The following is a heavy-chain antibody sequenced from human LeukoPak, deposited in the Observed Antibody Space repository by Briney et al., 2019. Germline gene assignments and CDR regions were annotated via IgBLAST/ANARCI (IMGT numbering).Heavy chain of an antibody. CDR1: GYPLTTLS. D-gene: IGHD3-22*01. Sequence: ASVKVSCKVSGYPLTTLSIHWVRQVAGVGLECVGRFDPEDGEAIYTQRFQDRVTMTADTSTATAYMELSSLRPEEAAVYLCATGEGLGLITLDYWGQGTQVTVSS. CDR3: ATGEGLGLITLDY. V-gene: IGHV1-24*01. CDR2: FDPEDGEA. J-gene: IGHJ4*02.